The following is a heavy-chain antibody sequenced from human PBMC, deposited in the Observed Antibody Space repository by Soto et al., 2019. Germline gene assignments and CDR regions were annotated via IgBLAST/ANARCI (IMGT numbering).Heavy chain of an antibody. CDR2: IYYSGST. J-gene: IGHJ2*01. V-gene: IGHV4-31*03. Sequence: QVQLQESGPGLVKPSQTLSLTCTVSGGSISSGGYYWSWIRQHPGKGPEWIGYIYYSGSTYYNPSLKSRVTLSVDTSKNQFSLKLSSVTAADTAVYYCARDQYGDNWYFDLWGRGTLVTVSS. CDR1: GGSISSGGYY. CDR3: ARDQYGDNWYFDL. D-gene: IGHD4-17*01.